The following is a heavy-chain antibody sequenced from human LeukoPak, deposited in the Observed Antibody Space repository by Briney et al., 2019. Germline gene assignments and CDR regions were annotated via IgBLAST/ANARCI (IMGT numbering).Heavy chain of an antibody. CDR3: ARMTTVKFGYYYYGMDV. CDR2: XYYSGST. CDR1: GGXISSYX. Sequence: SETLSLTCTVSGGXISSYXXXWXXXXXXXXXXXXXXXYYSGSTNYNPSLKSRVTISVDTSKNQFSLKLSSVTAADTAVYYCARMTTVKFGYYYYGMDVWGQGTTVTVSS. V-gene: IGHV4-59*08. D-gene: IGHD4-4*01. J-gene: IGHJ6*02.